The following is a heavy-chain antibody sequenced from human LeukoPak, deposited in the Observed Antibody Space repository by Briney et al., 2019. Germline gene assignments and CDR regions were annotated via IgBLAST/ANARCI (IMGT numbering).Heavy chain of an antibody. CDR3: ARGEELRYFDWLLADDAFDI. D-gene: IGHD3-9*01. CDR1: GFTFSSYW. CDR2: IKQDGSEK. V-gene: IGHV3-7*01. J-gene: IGHJ3*02. Sequence: GGSLRLSCAASGFTFSSYWMSWVRQAPGKGLEWVANIKQDGSEKYYVDSVKGRFTISRDNAKNSLYLQMNSLRAEDTAVYYCARGEELRYFDWLLADDAFDIWGQGTMVTVSS.